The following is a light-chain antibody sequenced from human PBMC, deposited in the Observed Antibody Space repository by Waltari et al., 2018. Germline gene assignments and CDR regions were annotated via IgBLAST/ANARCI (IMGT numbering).Light chain of an antibody. J-gene: IGKJ4*01. CDR1: QSVVRS. V-gene: IGKV3-11*01. Sequence: EIALTQSPVTLSLSPGDRATLSCRASQSVVRSLSWYQQKPGQPPRLLIYDASTRATGIPARISGSGSGTDFTLTIGSLEPEDFAVYFCLERSSWPPTFGGGTTVDIK. CDR3: LERSSWPPT. CDR2: DAS.